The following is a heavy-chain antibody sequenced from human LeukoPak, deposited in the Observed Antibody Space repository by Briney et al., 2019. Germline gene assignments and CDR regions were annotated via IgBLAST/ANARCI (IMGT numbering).Heavy chain of an antibody. D-gene: IGHD6-19*01. V-gene: IGHV3-7*04. CDR2: IKQDGSEK. Sequence: GGSLRLSCAASGFTFSNFEMNWVRQAPGKGLEWVANIKQDGSEKYYVDSLKGRFTISRDNAKSSLYLQMSSLRAEDTAVYYCARYRGSGCFDPWGQGTLVTVSS. CDR3: ARYRGSGCFDP. CDR1: GFTFSNFE. J-gene: IGHJ5*02.